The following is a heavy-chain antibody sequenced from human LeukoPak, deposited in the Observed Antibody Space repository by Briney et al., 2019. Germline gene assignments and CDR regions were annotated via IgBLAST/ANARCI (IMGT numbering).Heavy chain of an antibody. CDR3: AKDRGYLSSSPGYCIDY. Sequence: SETLTLTCTASGDSISSSIYHWVWNLQPPGKELEGIGSIYYSASNYYNPSLKSRVPISVDTSKNEFYLKLSSVSAADTAVYYCAKDRGYLSSSPGYCIDYWGQGTLVTVSS. V-gene: IGHV4-39*02. J-gene: IGHJ4*02. D-gene: IGHD6-6*01. CDR1: GDSISSSIYH. CDR2: IYYSASN.